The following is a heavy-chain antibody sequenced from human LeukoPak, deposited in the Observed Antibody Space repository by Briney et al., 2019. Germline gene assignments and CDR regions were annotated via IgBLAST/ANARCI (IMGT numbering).Heavy chain of an antibody. CDR1: GGSVSSGSYH. Sequence: PSETLSLTCTVSGGSVSSGSYHWSWIRQPPGKGLEWIGYIYYSGSTNHNPSLKSRVTISVDTSKNQFSLKLNSVTAADTAVYYCAGAYGDLSRWGQGTLVTVSS. J-gene: IGHJ4*02. CDR3: AGAYGDLSR. D-gene: IGHD3-10*01. V-gene: IGHV4-61*01. CDR2: IYYSGST.